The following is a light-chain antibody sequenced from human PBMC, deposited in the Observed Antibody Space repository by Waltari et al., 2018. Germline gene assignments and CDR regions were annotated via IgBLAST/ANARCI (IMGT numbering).Light chain of an antibody. Sequence: EMVMTQSPATLSVSLGERATLPCRASQSVRSRLAGYQQKPGQAPRLLVYDASTRATGFPARFSCSGSGTDFILTISGMQSEDFAVYYCQQYHNWPPGFGPGTKVDIK. J-gene: IGKJ3*01. V-gene: IGKV3-15*01. CDR3: QQYHNWPPG. CDR2: DAS. CDR1: QSVRSR.